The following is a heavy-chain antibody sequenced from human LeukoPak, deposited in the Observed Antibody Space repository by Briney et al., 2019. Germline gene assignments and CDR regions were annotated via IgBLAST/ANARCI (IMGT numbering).Heavy chain of an antibody. D-gene: IGHD3-10*01. CDR3: ARGDGSRSFLFDY. Sequence: PSQTLSLTCTVSGGSISSGDYYWSWIRQPPGKGLEWIGYIYYSGSTYYNPSLKSRLTIPVDTSKSQFSLKLNSVTAADTAVYYCARGDGSRSFLFDYWGQGTLVTVSS. CDR1: GGSISSGDYY. V-gene: IGHV4-30-4*08. CDR2: IYYSGST. J-gene: IGHJ4*02.